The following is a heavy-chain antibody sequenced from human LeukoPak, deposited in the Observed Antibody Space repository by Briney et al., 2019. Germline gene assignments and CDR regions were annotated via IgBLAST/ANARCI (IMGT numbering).Heavy chain of an antibody. D-gene: IGHD2-2*02. J-gene: IGHJ4*02. CDR1: GFAFSTYG. Sequence: GGSLRLSCAASGFAFSTYGMHWVRQPPGKGLEWVAYIQYDGNNKKYVDSVKGRFTISRDNSKNTLYLQMNSLRAEDTAVYYCAKDRGGCSSTSCYNNYFDYWGQGTLVTVSS. V-gene: IGHV3-30*02. CDR2: IQYDGNNK. CDR3: AKDRGGCSSTSCYNNYFDY.